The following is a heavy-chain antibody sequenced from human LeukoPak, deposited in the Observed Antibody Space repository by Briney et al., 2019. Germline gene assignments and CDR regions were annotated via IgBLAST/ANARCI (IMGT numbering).Heavy chain of an antibody. J-gene: IGHJ4*02. CDR2: IFPGDSDT. CDR1: GSTFTTYW. CDR3: ATSESQTRFDY. Sequence: GGSLQISCQGSGSTFTTYWIGWGRQLPGKGREGIGIIFPGDSDTTYSPSLQGQVTISADTSINPAYLQWSSLRASDTAMNYCATSESQTRFDYWGQGTPVTVSS. V-gene: IGHV5-51*01. D-gene: IGHD1/OR15-1a*01.